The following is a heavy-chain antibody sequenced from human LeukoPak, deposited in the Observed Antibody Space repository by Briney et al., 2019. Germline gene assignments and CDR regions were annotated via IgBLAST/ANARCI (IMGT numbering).Heavy chain of an antibody. V-gene: IGHV4-61*02. CDR3: ARENDTYYYDSSGYYYNWFDP. D-gene: IGHD3-22*01. Sequence: SETLSLTCTVSGGSISSGSYYWSWIRQPAGKGLEWIGRIYTSGSTNYNPSLKSRVTISVDTSKNQFSPKLSSVTAADTAVYYCARENDTYYYDSSGYYYNWFDPWGQGTLVTVSS. J-gene: IGHJ5*02. CDR2: IYTSGST. CDR1: GGSISSGSYY.